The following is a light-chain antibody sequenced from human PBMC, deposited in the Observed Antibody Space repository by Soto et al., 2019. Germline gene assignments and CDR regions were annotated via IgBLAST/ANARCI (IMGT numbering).Light chain of an antibody. CDR1: QSISIW. Sequence: DIQITQSPSTLSASVGDRVTITCRASQSISIWLAWYRQKPGKAPNLLIYRESTLKSGVPSRFSGSGSGTEFTLTISSLQPDDFATYYCQQYDSHSTFGQGTKVEIK. V-gene: IGKV1-5*03. J-gene: IGKJ1*01. CDR3: QQYDSHST. CDR2: RES.